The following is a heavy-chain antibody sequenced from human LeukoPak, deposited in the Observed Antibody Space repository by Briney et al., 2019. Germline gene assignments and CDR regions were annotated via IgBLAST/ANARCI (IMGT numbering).Heavy chain of an antibody. V-gene: IGHV3-11*01. CDR1: GFTFSDYY. D-gene: IGHD4-17*01. J-gene: IGHJ4*02. CDR3: AKLAGTPVGTVDDYGDSLDY. Sequence: PGGSLRLSCAASGFTFSDYYMSWIRQAPGKGLEWVSYISSSGSTIYYADSVKGRFTISRDNAKNSLYLQMNSLRAEDTAVYYCAKLAGTPVGTVDDYGDSLDYWGQGTLVTVSS. CDR2: ISSSGSTI.